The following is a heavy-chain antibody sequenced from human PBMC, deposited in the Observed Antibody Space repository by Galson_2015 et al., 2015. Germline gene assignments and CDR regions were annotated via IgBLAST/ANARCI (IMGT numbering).Heavy chain of an antibody. D-gene: IGHD3-9*01. Sequence: SETLSLTCTVSGGSISSSSYYWGWIRQPPGKGLEWIGSIYYSGSTYYNPSLKSRVTISVDTSKNQFSLKLSSVTAADTAVYYCARSRYFDWLLRYYFDYWGQGTLVTVSS. V-gene: IGHV4-39*07. J-gene: IGHJ4*02. CDR3: ARSRYFDWLLRYYFDY. CDR2: IYYSGST. CDR1: GGSISSSSYY.